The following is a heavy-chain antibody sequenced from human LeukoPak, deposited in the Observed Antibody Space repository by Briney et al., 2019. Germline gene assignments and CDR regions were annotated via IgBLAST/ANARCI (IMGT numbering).Heavy chain of an antibody. Sequence: ASVKVSCKASGYTFTGYYMHWVRQAPGQGPEWMGRINPNSGGTNYAQKFQGRVTMTRDTSISTAYMELSRLRSDDTAVYYCARVGYSYGYDFDYWGQGTLVTVSS. CDR3: ARVGYSYGYDFDY. J-gene: IGHJ4*02. CDR1: GYTFTGYY. D-gene: IGHD5-18*01. CDR2: INPNSGGT. V-gene: IGHV1-2*06.